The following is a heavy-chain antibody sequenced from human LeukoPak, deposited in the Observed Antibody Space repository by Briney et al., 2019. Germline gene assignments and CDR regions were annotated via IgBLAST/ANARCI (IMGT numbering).Heavy chain of an antibody. Sequence: MAGGSLRLSCAASGFTFSDYYMSWIRQAPGKGLEWVSYISSSGSTIYYADSVKGRFTISRDNAKNSLYLQMNSLRAEDTAVYYCARDTAGFNWHYRRHYNWFDPWGQGTLVTVSS. J-gene: IGHJ5*02. CDR1: GFTFSDYY. V-gene: IGHV3-11*04. CDR2: ISSSGSTI. D-gene: IGHD1-7*01. CDR3: ARDTAGFNWHYRRHYNWFDP.